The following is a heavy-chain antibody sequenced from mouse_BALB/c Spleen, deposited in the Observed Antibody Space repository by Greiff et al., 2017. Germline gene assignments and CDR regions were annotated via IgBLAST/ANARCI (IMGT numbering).Heavy chain of an antibody. CDR2: ISSGGST. D-gene: IGHD2-3*01. CDR1: GFTFSSYA. CDR3: ARGVYDGPWFAY. Sequence: EVKLMESGGGLVKPGGSLKLSCAASGFTFSSYAMSWVRQTPEKRLGWVASISSGGSTYYPDSVKGRFTISRDNARNILYLQMSSLRSEDTAMYYCARGVYDGPWFAYWGQGTLVTVSA. J-gene: IGHJ3*01. V-gene: IGHV5-6-5*01.